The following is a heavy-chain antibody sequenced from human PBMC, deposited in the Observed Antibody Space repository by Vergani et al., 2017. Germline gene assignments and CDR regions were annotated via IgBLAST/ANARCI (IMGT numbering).Heavy chain of an antibody. Sequence: QVQLQESGPGLVKPSETLSLTCTVSGGSISSYYWSWIRQPPGKGLEWIGYIYYSGSTNYNPSLKSRVTISVDTSKNQFSLKLSSVTAADTAVYYCARQGYCSGGSCRTAPPYYFDYWGQGTLVTVSS. D-gene: IGHD2-15*01. CDR3: ARQGYCSGGSCRTAPPYYFDY. V-gene: IGHV4-59*08. CDR2: IYYSGST. CDR1: GGSISSYY. J-gene: IGHJ4*02.